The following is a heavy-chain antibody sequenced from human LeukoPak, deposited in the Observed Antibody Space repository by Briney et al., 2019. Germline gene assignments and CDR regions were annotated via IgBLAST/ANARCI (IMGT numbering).Heavy chain of an antibody. J-gene: IGHJ4*02. CDR2: IKQDGSQE. CDR1: RFTLSTYW. CDR3: AKVVGATPPYYFDY. V-gene: IGHV3-7*03. D-gene: IGHD1-26*01. Sequence: GGSLRLSCAASRFTLSTYWMSWVRQAPGEGLEWVAHIKQDGSQEYYVDSVKGRFTISRDNAKNSLYLQMNSLRAEDTAFYYCAKVVGATPPYYFDYWGQGTLVTVSS.